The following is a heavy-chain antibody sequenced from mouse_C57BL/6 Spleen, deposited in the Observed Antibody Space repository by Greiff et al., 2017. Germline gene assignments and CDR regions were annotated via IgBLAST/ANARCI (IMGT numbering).Heavy chain of an antibody. CDR3: ARSGGLRKDFDY. CDR1: GYAFTNYL. Sequence: QVQLQQSGAELVRPGTSVKVSCKASGYAFTNYLIEWVKQRPGQGLEWIGVINPGSGGTNYNEKFKGKATLTADKSSSTAYMQLSSLTSEDSAVYFWARSGGLRKDFDYWGQGTTLTVSS. CDR2: INPGSGGT. D-gene: IGHD2-4*01. J-gene: IGHJ2*01. V-gene: IGHV1-54*01.